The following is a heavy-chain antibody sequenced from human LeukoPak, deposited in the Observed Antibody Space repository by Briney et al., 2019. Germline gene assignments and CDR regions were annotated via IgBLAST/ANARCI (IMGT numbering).Heavy chain of an antibody. D-gene: IGHD1-26*01. J-gene: IGHJ3*02. V-gene: IGHV1-24*01. Sequence: ASVKVSCKVSGYTLTELSMHWVRQAPGKGLEWMGGFDPEDGETIYAQKFQGRVTMTEDTSTDTAYMELSSLRSVDTAVYYCATESYSGSYLYAFDIWGQGTMVTVSS. CDR2: FDPEDGET. CDR3: ATESYSGSYLYAFDI. CDR1: GYTLTELS.